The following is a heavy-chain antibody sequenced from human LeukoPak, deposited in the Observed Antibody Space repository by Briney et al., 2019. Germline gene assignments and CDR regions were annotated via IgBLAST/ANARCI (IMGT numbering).Heavy chain of an antibody. CDR3: ARERFGELSY. J-gene: IGHJ4*02. V-gene: IGHV4-61*02. Sequence: NPSETLSLTCTISGGSISSGSYYWSWIRQPAGKGLEWIGRIYTSGSTNYNPSLKSRVTISVDTSKNQFSLKLSSVTAADTAVYYCARERFGELSYWGQGTLVTVSS. CDR1: GGSISSGSYY. CDR2: IYTSGST. D-gene: IGHD3-10*01.